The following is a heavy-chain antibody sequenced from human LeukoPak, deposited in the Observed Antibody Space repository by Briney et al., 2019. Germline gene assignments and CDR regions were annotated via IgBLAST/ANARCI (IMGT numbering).Heavy chain of an antibody. D-gene: IGHD3-10*01. CDR3: ARPSYYYGSGSYYKGRYYFDY. J-gene: IGHJ4*02. V-gene: IGHV4-34*01. Sequence: SETLSLTCAVYGGSFSGYYWSWIRQPPGKGLEWIWEINHSGSTNYNPSLKSRVTISVDTSKNQFSLKLNSVTAADTAVYYCARPSYYYGSGSYYKGRYYFDYWGPGTLVTVSS. CDR1: GGSFSGYY. CDR2: INHSGST.